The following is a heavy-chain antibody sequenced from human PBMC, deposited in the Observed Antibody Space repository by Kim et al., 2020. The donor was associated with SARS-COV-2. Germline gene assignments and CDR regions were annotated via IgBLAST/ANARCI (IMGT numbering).Heavy chain of an antibody. Sequence: GGSLRLSCEASGFPFSSHTMNWVRQAPGEGLEWVSSVINSGTDTYYADSAKGRFVISRDNSKNTLYLQMDRLRAEDTDVYYCAKTSWGTVLRDGFDIWG. D-gene: IGHD3-16*01. CDR3: AKTSWGTVLRDGFDI. CDR1: GFPFSSHT. V-gene: IGHV3-23*01. CDR2: VINSGTDT. J-gene: IGHJ3*02.